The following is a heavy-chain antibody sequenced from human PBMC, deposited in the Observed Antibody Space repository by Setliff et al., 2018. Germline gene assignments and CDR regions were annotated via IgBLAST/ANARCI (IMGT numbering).Heavy chain of an antibody. CDR3: ASDGQGNYNFWSGYYGVGWFDP. CDR2: ISAYNGNT. V-gene: IGHV1-18*01. J-gene: IGHJ5*02. D-gene: IGHD3-3*01. CDR1: GYTFTSYG. Sequence: ASVKVSCKASGYTFTSYGFSWVRQAPGQGLEWMGWISAYNGNTNYAQKLQGRVTMTTDTSTSTAYMELRSLRSDDTAVYYCASDGQGNYNFWSGYYGVGWFDPWGQGTLVTVSS.